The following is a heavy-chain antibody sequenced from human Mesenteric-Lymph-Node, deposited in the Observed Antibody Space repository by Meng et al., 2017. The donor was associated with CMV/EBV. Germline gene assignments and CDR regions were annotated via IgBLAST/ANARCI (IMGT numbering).Heavy chain of an antibody. J-gene: IGHJ6*02. CDR1: GLTVSTNY. V-gene: IGHV3-66*02. Sequence: GESLKISCAASGLTVSTNYMSWVRQAPGKGLEWVSVVYSGGSTYYADSVKGRFTISRDSSKNTLYLQMNSLRAEDTAVYYCARARGITIFGVVLSDYYGMDVWGQGTTVTVSS. D-gene: IGHD3-3*01. CDR2: VYSGGST. CDR3: ARARGITIFGVVLSDYYGMDV.